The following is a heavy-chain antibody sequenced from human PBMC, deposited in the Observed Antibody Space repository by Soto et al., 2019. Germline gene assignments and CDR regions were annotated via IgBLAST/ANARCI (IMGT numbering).Heavy chain of an antibody. J-gene: IGHJ5*02. D-gene: IGHD6-13*01. V-gene: IGHV3-21*01. CDR1: GFTFLSFT. CDR2: ITSTSAYI. Sequence: TLSCAASGFTFLSFTMTWLRQPPRKGLDWASTITSTSAYIYYTEALRGRFTISRDTAKNALQLQLNSRRAEDTAVYYCTRDASRDSSARGWFDPWGPGTLVAVSS. CDR3: TRDASRDSSARGWFDP.